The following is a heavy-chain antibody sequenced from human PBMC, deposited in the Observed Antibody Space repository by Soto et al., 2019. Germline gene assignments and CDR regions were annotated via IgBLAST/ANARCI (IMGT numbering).Heavy chain of an antibody. CDR1: GGSISSGDYY. J-gene: IGHJ3*02. Sequence: SETLSLTCTVSGGSISSGDYYWSWIRQPPGKGLEWIGYIYYSGSTYYNPSLKSRVTISVDTSKNQFSLKLSSVTAADTAVYYCARGGDSSGYYYSSGAFDIWGQGTMVTVSS. V-gene: IGHV4-30-4*01. CDR2: IYYSGST. CDR3: ARGGDSSGYYYSSGAFDI. D-gene: IGHD3-22*01.